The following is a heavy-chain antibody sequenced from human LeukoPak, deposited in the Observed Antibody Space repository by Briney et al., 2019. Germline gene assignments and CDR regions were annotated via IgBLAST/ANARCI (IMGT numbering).Heavy chain of an antibody. V-gene: IGHV3-30*03. CDR1: GFIFSNYA. CDR2: TSFNGSSE. D-gene: IGHD6-13*01. Sequence: GGSLRLSCAASGFIFSNYAMHWVRQAPGKGLEWVAFTSFNGSSEYYTDSVKGRFTISRDNSKNTLYLQMNSLRPEDTAVYYCARDWPYVSSSWYMGYDSWGQGTQVSVSS. CDR3: ARDWPYVSSSWYMGYDS. J-gene: IGHJ4*02.